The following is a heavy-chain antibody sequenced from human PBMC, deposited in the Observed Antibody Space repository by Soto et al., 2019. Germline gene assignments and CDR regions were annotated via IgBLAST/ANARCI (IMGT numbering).Heavy chain of an antibody. D-gene: IGHD2-15*01. CDR3: ARVVVVVAATRNHWFDP. J-gene: IGHJ5*02. CDR2: IYYSGST. Sequence: SETLSLTCTVSGGSISSGGYYWSWIRQHPGKGLEWIGYIYYSGSTYYNPSLESRVTISVDTSKNQFSLKLSSVTAADTAVYYCARVVVVVAATRNHWFDPWGQGTLVTVSS. V-gene: IGHV4-31*03. CDR1: GGSISSGGYY.